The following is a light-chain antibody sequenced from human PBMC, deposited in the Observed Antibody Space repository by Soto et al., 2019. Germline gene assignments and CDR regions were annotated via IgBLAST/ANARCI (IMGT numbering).Light chain of an antibody. Sequence: SSELTQPSSVSVSPGQTARITCSGDVLAKRYARWFQQKPGQAPLLVIYKDNERPSGIPERFSGSSSGTTVTLTISGAQVEDEADYYCYSAADNTRGVFGGGTKLTVL. CDR1: VLAKRY. CDR3: YSAADNTRGV. CDR2: KDN. J-gene: IGLJ3*02. V-gene: IGLV3-27*01.